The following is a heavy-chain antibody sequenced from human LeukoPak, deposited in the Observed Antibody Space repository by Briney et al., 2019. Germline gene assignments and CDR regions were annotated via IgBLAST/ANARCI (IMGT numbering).Heavy chain of an antibody. J-gene: IGHJ4*02. Sequence: GGSLRLSCAASGFTFSSYAMSWVRQAPGKGLGWVSAISGSGGSTYYADSVKGRFTISRDNSKNTLYLQMNSLRAEDTAVYYCAKDPPLDYYDSSGYPDYWGQGTLVTVSS. D-gene: IGHD3-22*01. V-gene: IGHV3-23*01. CDR1: GFTFSSYA. CDR3: AKDPPLDYYDSSGYPDY. CDR2: ISGSGGST.